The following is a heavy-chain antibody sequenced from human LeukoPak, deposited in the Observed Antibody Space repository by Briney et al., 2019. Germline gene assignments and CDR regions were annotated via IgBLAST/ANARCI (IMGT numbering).Heavy chain of an antibody. J-gene: IGHJ4*02. CDR2: IFPRDSET. CDR3: ARVGRLAAGAGDS. V-gene: IGHV5-51*01. Sequence: GESLKISCEGSGYRFTSYWIAWVRHMPGKGLEWMGVIFPRDSETRYSPSLQGQITISADRSINTAYLQWSSLKASDTGIYYCARVGRLAAGAGDSWGRGTLVTVSS. CDR1: GYRFTSYW. D-gene: IGHD6-13*01.